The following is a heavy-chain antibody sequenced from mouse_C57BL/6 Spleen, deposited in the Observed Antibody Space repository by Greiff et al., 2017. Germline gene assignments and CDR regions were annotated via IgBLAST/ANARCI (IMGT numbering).Heavy chain of an antibody. V-gene: IGHV1-26*01. CDR3: ARDDDDYDWFAY. D-gene: IGHD2-3*01. CDR1: GYTFTDYY. J-gene: IGHJ3*01. CDR2: INPNNGGT. Sequence: EVQLQQSGPELVKPGASVKISCKASGYTFTDYYMNWVKQSHGKSLEWIGDINPNNGGTSYNQKFKGKATLIVDKSSSTAYMELRSLTSEDSAVYDCARDDDDYDWFAYWGQGTLVTVSA.